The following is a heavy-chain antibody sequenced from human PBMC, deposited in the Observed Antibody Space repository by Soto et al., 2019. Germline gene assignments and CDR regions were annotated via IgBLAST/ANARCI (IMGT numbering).Heavy chain of an antibody. CDR3: TKENDYDAFDI. CDR1: GFSFVDYS. D-gene: IGHD4-17*01. V-gene: IGHV3-49*04. Sequence: GGSLRLSCTTSGFSFVDYSMNWVRQAPGKGLEWVAYIRAKPYGGTTEYSASVKGRFTISRHDSRYTAYLQMDSLKTEDTAMYYCTKENDYDAFDIWGQGTMVTVSS. J-gene: IGHJ3*02. CDR2: IRAKPYGGTT.